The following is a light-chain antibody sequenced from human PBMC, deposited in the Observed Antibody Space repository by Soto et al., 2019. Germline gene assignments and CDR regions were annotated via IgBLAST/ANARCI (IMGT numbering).Light chain of an antibody. CDR3: QQRSNWLT. V-gene: IGKV3-11*01. CDR2: YIS. J-gene: IGKJ4*01. Sequence: EIVMTQAPATLSVSPGETASLSCRASQSAGNFLAWYQQKPGQAPRLLIYYISNRATGIPARFSGSGSGTDFTLTISSLEPEDFAVYYCQQRSNWLTFGGGTKVDIK. CDR1: QSAGNF.